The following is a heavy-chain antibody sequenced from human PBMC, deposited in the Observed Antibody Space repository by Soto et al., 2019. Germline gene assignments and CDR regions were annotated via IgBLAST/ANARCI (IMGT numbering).Heavy chain of an antibody. CDR3: ARVYYDFWSGYQYYFDY. J-gene: IGHJ4*02. CDR2: IYYSGST. CDR1: GGSISSSSYY. V-gene: IGHV4-39*01. Sequence: QLQLQESGPGLVKPSETLSLTCTVSGGSISSSSYYWGWIRQPPGKGLEWIGSIYYSGSTYYNPSIKSRVTISVDTSKNQFSLKLSSVTAADTAVYYCARVYYDFWSGYQYYFDYWGQGTLVTVSS. D-gene: IGHD3-3*01.